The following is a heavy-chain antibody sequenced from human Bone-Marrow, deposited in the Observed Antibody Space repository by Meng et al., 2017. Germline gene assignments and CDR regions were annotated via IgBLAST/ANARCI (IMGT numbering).Heavy chain of an antibody. CDR2: ISGFGTI. D-gene: IGHD3-10*01. Sequence: GESLKISCAASGFTFSSYAMNWVRQTPGKGLEWLSGISGFGTIYDADSVKGRFTISRDNSKNTLFLQMNSLRAEDTALYYCARVVSSGSSSRILVAFAIWGPGTRVTVSS. V-gene: IGHV3-23*01. CDR3: ARVVSSGSSSRILVAFAI. CDR1: GFTFSSYA. J-gene: IGHJ3*02.